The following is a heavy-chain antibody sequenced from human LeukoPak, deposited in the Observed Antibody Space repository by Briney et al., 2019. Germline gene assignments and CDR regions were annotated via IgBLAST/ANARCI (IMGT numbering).Heavy chain of an antibody. CDR1: GYTFSNYW. CDR3: ARRVFCGGDCYCFDN. CDR2: IYPGDSDT. D-gene: IGHD2-21*02. J-gene: IGHJ4*02. V-gene: IGHV5-51*01. Sequence: GESLKISCKGSGYTFSNYWLAWVRQMPGKGLEWMGIIYPGDSDTKYSPSFQGQVTMSADKSINTAYMHWSSLKASDTGMYYCARRVFCGGDCYCFDNWGQGTLVTVSS.